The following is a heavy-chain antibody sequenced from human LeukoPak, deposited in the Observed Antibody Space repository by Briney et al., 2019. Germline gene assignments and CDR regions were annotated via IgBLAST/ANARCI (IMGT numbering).Heavy chain of an antibody. Sequence: SVKVSCKASGGTFSSYAISWVRQAPGQGLEWMGRIIPILGIANYAQKFQGRVTITADKSTSTAYMELSSLRSEDTAVYYCAILWFGESKTDYWGQGTLVTVSS. CDR3: AILWFGESKTDY. CDR1: GGTFSSYA. V-gene: IGHV1-69*04. J-gene: IGHJ4*02. D-gene: IGHD3-10*01. CDR2: IIPILGIA.